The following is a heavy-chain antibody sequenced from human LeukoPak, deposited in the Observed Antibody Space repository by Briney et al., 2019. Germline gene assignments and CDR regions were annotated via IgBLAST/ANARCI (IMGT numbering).Heavy chain of an antibody. CDR1: GYTFTIYY. D-gene: IGHD6-6*01. Sequence: ASVKVSCKASGYTFTIYYMHWVRQAPGQGLEWMGWINPNSGGTNYAQKFQGRVTMTRDTSISTAYMELSRLRSDDTAVYYCARGPGGLAARRNDAFDIWGQGTMVTVSS. V-gene: IGHV1-2*02. CDR3: ARGPGGLAARRNDAFDI. J-gene: IGHJ3*02. CDR2: INPNSGGT.